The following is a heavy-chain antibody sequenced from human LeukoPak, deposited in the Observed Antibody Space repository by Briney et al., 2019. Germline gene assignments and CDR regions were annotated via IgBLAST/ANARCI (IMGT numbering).Heavy chain of an antibody. J-gene: IGHJ4*02. CDR3: ARHALGLFIAVAGPIDY. CDR1: GGSISSYY. Sequence: PSETLSLTCTVSGGSISSYYWSWIRQPPGKGLEWIGYIYYSGSTNYNPSLKSRVTISVDTSKNQFSLKLGSVTAADTAVYYCARHALGLFIAVAGPIDYWGQGTLVTVSS. D-gene: IGHD6-19*01. V-gene: IGHV4-59*08. CDR2: IYYSGST.